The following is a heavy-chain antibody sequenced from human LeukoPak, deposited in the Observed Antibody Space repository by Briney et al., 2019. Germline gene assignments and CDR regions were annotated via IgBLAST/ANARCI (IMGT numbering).Heavy chain of an antibody. Sequence: GASVKVSCKASGYTFTSYAMHWVRQAPGQRLEWMGWINAGNGNTKYSQKFQGRVTITRDTSASTAYMELSSLRSEDTAVYYCARMAGVRVATYRGPNNWFDPWGQGTPVTVSS. V-gene: IGHV1-3*01. D-gene: IGHD5-12*01. CDR3: ARMAGVRVATYRGPNNWFDP. CDR2: INAGNGNT. CDR1: GYTFTSYA. J-gene: IGHJ5*02.